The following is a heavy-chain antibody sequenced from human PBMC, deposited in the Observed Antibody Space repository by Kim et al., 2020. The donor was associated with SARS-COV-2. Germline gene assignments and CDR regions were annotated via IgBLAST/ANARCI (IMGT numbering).Heavy chain of an antibody. CDR1: GGSFSGYY. CDR3: ARSWSGPGRYYYMDV. V-gene: IGHV4-34*01. Sequence: SETLSLTCAVYGGSFSGYYWSWIRQPPGKGLEWIGEINHSGSTNYNPSLKSRVTISVDTSKNQFSLKLSSVTAADTAVYYCARSWSGPGRYYYMDVWGKGTTVTVSS. J-gene: IGHJ6*03. D-gene: IGHD3-3*01. CDR2: INHSGST.